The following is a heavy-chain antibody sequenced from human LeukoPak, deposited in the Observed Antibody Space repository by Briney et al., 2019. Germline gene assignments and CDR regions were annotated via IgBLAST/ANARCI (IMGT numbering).Heavy chain of an antibody. CDR2: ISAYNGST. D-gene: IGHD6-19*01. Sequence: GASVKVSCKASGYTFTSYGISWVRQAPGQGLEWMGWISAYNGSTNYAQKLQGRVTMATDTSTSTAYMELRSLRSDDTAVYYCARGLPIAVAGTDHYFDYWGQGTLVTVSS. CDR3: ARGLPIAVAGTDHYFDY. V-gene: IGHV1-18*01. CDR1: GYTFTSYG. J-gene: IGHJ4*02.